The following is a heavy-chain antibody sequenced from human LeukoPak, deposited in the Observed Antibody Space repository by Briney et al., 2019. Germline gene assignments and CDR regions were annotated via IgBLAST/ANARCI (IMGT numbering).Heavy chain of an antibody. CDR1: GYTFTSYG. V-gene: IGHV1-18*01. J-gene: IGHJ6*03. CDR3: ARPIAAAGSYYYYYMDV. Sequence: ASVKVSCKASGYTFTSYGISWVRQAPGQGLEWMGWVSAYNGNTNYAQKLQGRVTMTTDTSTSTAYMELRSLRSDDTAVYYCARPIAAAGSYYYYYMDVWGKGTTVTVSS. D-gene: IGHD6-13*01. CDR2: VSAYNGNT.